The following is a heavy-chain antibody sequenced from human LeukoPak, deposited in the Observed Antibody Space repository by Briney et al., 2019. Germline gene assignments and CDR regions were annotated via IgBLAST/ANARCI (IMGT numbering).Heavy chain of an antibody. CDR3: ARDPAWLYFNN. Sequence: GGSLRLSCAASGFSFRTYGMHWVRQAPGKGLEWVAFIRYDGSNTFYADSVEGRFTIYRDDSKNTLYLQMNSLRAEDTAVYYCARDPAWLYFNNWGQGTVVTVSS. CDR2: IRYDGSNT. CDR1: GFSFRTYG. V-gene: IGHV3-30*02. J-gene: IGHJ1*01. D-gene: IGHD3-22*01.